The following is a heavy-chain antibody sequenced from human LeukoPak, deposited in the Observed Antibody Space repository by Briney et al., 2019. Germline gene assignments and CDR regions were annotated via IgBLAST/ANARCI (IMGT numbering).Heavy chain of an antibody. CDR1: GDSISSGDYY. CDR2: ISSSGST. V-gene: IGHV4-61*02. J-gene: IGHJ6*03. Sequence: SETLSLTCTVSGDSISSGDYYWSWIRQPAGKGLEWIGRISSSGSTNYNPSLKSRVTMSVDTSKNQFSLKLSSVTAADTAVYYCARDYYYYYMDVWGKGTTVTVSS. CDR3: ARDYYYYYMDV.